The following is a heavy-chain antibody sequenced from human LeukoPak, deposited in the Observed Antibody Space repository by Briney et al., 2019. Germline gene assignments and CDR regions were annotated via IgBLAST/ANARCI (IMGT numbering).Heavy chain of an antibody. CDR3: ARHLPDTTFIRSDS. CDR2: VSYSGST. Sequence: PSETLSLTCTVSGGSISSSNYYWGWIRQPPGKGLEWIGSVSYSGSTYYNPSLKSRVTISVDTSKKQFSLKLSSVIAADTAVYYCARHLPDTTFIRSDSWGQGTLVTVSS. D-gene: IGHD2/OR15-2a*01. V-gene: IGHV4-39*01. CDR1: GGSISSSNYY. J-gene: IGHJ4*02.